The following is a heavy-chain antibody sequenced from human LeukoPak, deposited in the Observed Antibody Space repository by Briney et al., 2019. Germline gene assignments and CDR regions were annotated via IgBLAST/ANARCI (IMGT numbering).Heavy chain of an antibody. CDR3: ARDRGIVGATDPDAFDI. Sequence: ASVKVSCKASGYTFTSYYMYWVRQAPGQGLEWMGIINPSGGSTSYAQKFQGRVTMTRDMSTSTVYMELSSLRSEDTAVYYCARDRGIVGATDPDAFDIWGQGTMVTVSS. CDR1: GYTFTSYY. D-gene: IGHD1-26*01. J-gene: IGHJ3*02. CDR2: INPSGGST. V-gene: IGHV1-46*01.